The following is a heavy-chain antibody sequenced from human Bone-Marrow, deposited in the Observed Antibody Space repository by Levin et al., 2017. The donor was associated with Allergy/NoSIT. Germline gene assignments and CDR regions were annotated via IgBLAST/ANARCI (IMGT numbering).Heavy chain of an antibody. J-gene: IGHJ5*02. CDR1: GFSLSDYT. CDR3: ARDQDYGFLSGLGWFDP. V-gene: IGHV3-21*04. CDR2: ISGSSSFI. D-gene: IGHD3-3*01. Sequence: GGSLRLSCLASGFSLSDYTINWVRQAPGKGLEWVASISGSSSFIFYADSVKGRFTVSRDNAGNSVYLQMNSLRADDTAVYFCARDQDYGFLSGLGWFDPWGQGTQVTVSS.